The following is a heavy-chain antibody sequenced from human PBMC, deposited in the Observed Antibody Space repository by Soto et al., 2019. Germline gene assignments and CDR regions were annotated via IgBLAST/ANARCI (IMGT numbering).Heavy chain of an antibody. CDR3: ARRRGSPHHYGMAV. CDR2: IYHSGST. Sequence: PSETLSLTCAVSGGSISSGGYSWSWIRQPPGKGLEWIGYIYHSGSTYYNPSLKSRVTISVDRSKNQFSLKLSSVTAADTAVYYCARRRGSPHHYGMAVGGQGTTVTVS. CDR1: GGSISSGGYS. D-gene: IGHD5-12*01. J-gene: IGHJ6*02. V-gene: IGHV4-30-2*01.